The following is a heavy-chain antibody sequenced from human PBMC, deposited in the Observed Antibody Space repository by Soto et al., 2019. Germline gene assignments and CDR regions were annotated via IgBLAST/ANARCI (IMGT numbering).Heavy chain of an antibody. V-gene: IGHV5-10-1*01. Sequence: PGESLKISCKGSGYSFTSYWISWVRQMPGKGLEWMGRIDPSDSYTTYSPSFQGHVTISADRSISTASLQWSSLKASDTAMYYCARHAVTATLTGGIDVWGQGTTVTVSS. D-gene: IGHD2-21*02. J-gene: IGHJ6*02. CDR1: GYSFTSYW. CDR2: IDPSDSYT. CDR3: ARHAVTATLTGGIDV.